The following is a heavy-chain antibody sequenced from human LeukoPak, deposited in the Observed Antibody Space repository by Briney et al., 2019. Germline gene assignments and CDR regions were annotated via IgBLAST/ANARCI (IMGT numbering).Heavy chain of an antibody. V-gene: IGHV3-7*01. Sequence: GGSLRLSCAVSGFTFSNYWMSWVRQAPGKGLEWVANIKQDGSETYYVDSVKGRFTISRDNAKSSLYLQMNSLRAEDTAVYYCARVDIAVAGLDYWGQGTLVTVSS. CDR3: ARVDIAVAGLDY. D-gene: IGHD6-19*01. CDR2: IKQDGSET. CDR1: GFTFSNYW. J-gene: IGHJ4*02.